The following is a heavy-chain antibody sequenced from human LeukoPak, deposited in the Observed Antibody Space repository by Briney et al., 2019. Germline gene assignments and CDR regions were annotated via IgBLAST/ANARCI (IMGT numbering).Heavy chain of an antibody. Sequence: GGSLRLSCAASGFTFSSYWMHWVRQAPGKGLLWVSRINSDGSSTIYADSVKGRFTISKDNAKSSLYLQMNSLGAEDTAVYYCAKARTTGGYYFDNWGQGTLVTVSS. CDR3: AKARTTGGYYFDN. J-gene: IGHJ4*02. V-gene: IGHV3-74*01. D-gene: IGHD2/OR15-2a*01. CDR2: INSDGSST. CDR1: GFTFSSYW.